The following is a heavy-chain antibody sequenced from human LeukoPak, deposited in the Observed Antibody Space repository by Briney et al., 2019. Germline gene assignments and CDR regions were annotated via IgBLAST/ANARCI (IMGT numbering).Heavy chain of an antibody. CDR1: RFTLSSSW. J-gene: IGHJ5*02. CDR2: IKQDGSDK. CDR3: AREAGPAYCSTTSCLNWFDP. V-gene: IGHV3-7*05. Sequence: GGSLRLSCEASRFTLSSSWMSWVRQAPGKGLEWVANIKQDGSDKYYVDSVKGRFTISRDNAKNSLCLEMNSLRAEDTAVYYCAREAGPAYCSTTSCLNWFDPWGQGTLVTVSS. D-gene: IGHD2-2*01.